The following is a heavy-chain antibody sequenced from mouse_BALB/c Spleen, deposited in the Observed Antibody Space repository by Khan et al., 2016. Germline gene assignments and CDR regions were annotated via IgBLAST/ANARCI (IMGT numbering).Heavy chain of an antibody. CDR2: IDPANGNT. CDR1: GFNIKDTY. Sequence: VQLQQSGAELVKPGASVKLSCTASGFNIKDTYMHWVKQRPEQGLEWIGRIDPANGNTKYDPKFQGKATITADTSSNTAYLQLSSLTSEDTAVYYCARSLAGTGYYFDYWGQGTTRTVSS. V-gene: IGHV14-3*02. D-gene: IGHD4-1*01. J-gene: IGHJ2*01. CDR3: ARSLAGTGYYFDY.